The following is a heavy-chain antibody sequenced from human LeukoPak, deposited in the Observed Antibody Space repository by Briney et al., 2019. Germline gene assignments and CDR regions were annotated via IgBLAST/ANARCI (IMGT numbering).Heavy chain of an antibody. CDR2: IKQDGSEK. CDR1: GFTFSSYW. J-gene: IGHJ6*03. CDR3: AREDRNYDILTGYSANYYYYYYMDV. D-gene: IGHD3-9*01. Sequence: GGSLRLSCAASGFTFSSYWMSWVRQAPGKGLEWVANIKQDGSEKYYVDSVKGRFTISRDNAKNSLYLQMNSLRAEDTAVYYCAREDRNYDILTGYSANYYYYYYMDVWGKGTTVTVSS. V-gene: IGHV3-7*01.